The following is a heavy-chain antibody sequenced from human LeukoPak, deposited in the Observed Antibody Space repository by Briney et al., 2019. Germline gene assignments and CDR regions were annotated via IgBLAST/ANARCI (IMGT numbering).Heavy chain of an antibody. CDR2: ISGSGGST. Sequence: PGGSLRLSCAASGFTFSSYAMSWVRQAPGKGLEWVSAISGSGGSTYYADSVKGRFTISRDNSKNTLYLQMNSLRAEDTAVYYCARHSGSYHGYFDYWGQGTLVTVSS. CDR1: GFTFSSYA. V-gene: IGHV3-23*01. D-gene: IGHD1-26*01. J-gene: IGHJ4*02. CDR3: ARHSGSYHGYFDY.